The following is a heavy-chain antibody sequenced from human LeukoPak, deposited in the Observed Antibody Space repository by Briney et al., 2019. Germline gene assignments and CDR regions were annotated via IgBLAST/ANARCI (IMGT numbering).Heavy chain of an antibody. V-gene: IGHV4-39*07. CDR3: ARAVHIVVVPAASYWYFDL. CDR2: IYYSGST. CDR1: GGSISSSSYY. D-gene: IGHD2-2*01. J-gene: IGHJ2*01. Sequence: SETLSLTCTVSGGSISSSSYYWGWIRQPPGKGLEWIGSIYYSGSTYYNPSLKSRVTISVDTSKNQFSLKLSSVTAADTAVYYCARAVHIVVVPAASYWYFDLWGRGTLVTVSS.